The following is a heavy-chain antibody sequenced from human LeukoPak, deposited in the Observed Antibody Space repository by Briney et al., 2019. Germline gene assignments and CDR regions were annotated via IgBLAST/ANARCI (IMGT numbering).Heavy chain of an antibody. D-gene: IGHD4-23*01. V-gene: IGHV4-59*01. J-gene: IGHJ4*02. CDR3: ARATTMVAPIDY. CDR2: IYYSGST. Sequence: SETLSLTCTVSGGSINSYYWSWIRQPPGKRLEWIGYIYYSGSTNYNPSLESRVTMSVDTSKNHFSLKLNSVTAADTAVYYCARATTMVAPIDYWGQGTLVTVSS. CDR1: GGSINSYY.